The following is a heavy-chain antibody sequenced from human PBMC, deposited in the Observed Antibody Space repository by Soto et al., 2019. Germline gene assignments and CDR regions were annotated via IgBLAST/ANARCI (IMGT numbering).Heavy chain of an antibody. CDR2: ISGDATSK. Sequence: QVQFVESGGDLVQPGRSLRLSCAASGLTFGTSIMHWVRQTPGKGLVWIAVISGDATSKIYTDSLKGRFTISRDNSKNTLSLEMNSLTSEDTAVYYCAREEDSSGHAGKFQHWGQGTLVTVSA. V-gene: IGHV3-30-3*01. J-gene: IGHJ1*01. D-gene: IGHD3-22*01. CDR1: GLTFGTSI. CDR3: AREEDSSGHAGKFQH.